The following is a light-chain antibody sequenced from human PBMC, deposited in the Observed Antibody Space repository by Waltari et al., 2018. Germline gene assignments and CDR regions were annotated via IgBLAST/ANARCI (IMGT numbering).Light chain of an antibody. CDR3: HQYNSYSPLT. Sequence: DIQMTQSPSTLSASVGDRVTITCRASQSISSWLAWYQQKPGKAPKLLIYKASSLESGVPSRFSGSGSGTEFTLTISSLQPDDFATYYYHQYNSYSPLTFGGGTKVEIK. V-gene: IGKV1-5*03. CDR1: QSISSW. J-gene: IGKJ4*01. CDR2: KAS.